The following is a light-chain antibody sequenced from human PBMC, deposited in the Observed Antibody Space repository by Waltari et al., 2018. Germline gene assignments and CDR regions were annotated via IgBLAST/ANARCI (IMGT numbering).Light chain of an antibody. J-gene: IGKJ1*01. Sequence: DIQMTQSPSALSASIGDAVTITCRASQNLNNWLAWYQQKPGKAPKVLIYKASGLENGVPSRFGGGGSGTEFTLTISNLQPDDFATYYCQQYNSNSWTFGQGTKVELK. CDR2: KAS. CDR3: QQYNSNSWT. V-gene: IGKV1-5*03. CDR1: QNLNNW.